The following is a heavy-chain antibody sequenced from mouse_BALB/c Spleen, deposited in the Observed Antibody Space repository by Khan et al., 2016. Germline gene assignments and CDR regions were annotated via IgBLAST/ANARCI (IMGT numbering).Heavy chain of an antibody. CDR2: IYPGSGNT. CDR3: ANGGYYGYYTVDY. CDR1: GYTFTDYY. D-gene: IGHD2-3*01. V-gene: IGHV1-77*01. Sequence: QVQLQQSGAELARLGASVKLSCKASGYTFTDYYINWVKQRTGQGLEWIGQIYPGSGNTYYSENFKGKATLTADKSSSTAYMQLSSLTSNDSAVYFCANGGYYGYYTVDYWGHGASVTVSS. J-gene: IGHJ4*01.